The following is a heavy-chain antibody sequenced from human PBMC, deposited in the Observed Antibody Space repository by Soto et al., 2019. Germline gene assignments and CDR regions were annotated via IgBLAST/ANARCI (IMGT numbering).Heavy chain of an antibody. CDR1: GFTFSSYG. J-gene: IGHJ4*02. CDR3: AKERSSSSWYYFDY. Sequence: GGSLRLSCAASGFTFSSYGMHWVRQAPGKGLEWVAVISYDGSNKYYADSVKGRFTISRDNSKNTLYLQMNSLRAEDTAVYYCAKERSSSSWYYFDYWGQGTLVTVS. D-gene: IGHD6-13*01. CDR2: ISYDGSNK. V-gene: IGHV3-30*18.